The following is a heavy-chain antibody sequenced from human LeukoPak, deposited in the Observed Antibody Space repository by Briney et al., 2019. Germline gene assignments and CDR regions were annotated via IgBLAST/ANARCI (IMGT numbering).Heavy chain of an antibody. J-gene: IGHJ5*02. CDR1: GFTFNNYA. D-gene: IGHD6-19*01. CDR3: AKACSGWGRFDP. CDR2: ISGSGGST. V-gene: IGHV3-23*01. Sequence: PGGSLRLSCAASGFTFNNYALTWVRQAPGKGLEWVSAISGSGGSTYYADAVKGRFTISRDNSKNTLYLQMHSLRPEDTAMYYCAKACSGWGRFDPWGQGTLLTVSS.